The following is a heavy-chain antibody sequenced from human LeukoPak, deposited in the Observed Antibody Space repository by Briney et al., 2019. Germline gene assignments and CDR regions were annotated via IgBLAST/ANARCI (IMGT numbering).Heavy chain of an antibody. J-gene: IGHJ4*02. Sequence: GASVKVSCKASGYTFTSYGISWVRQAPGQGLEWMGWISAYNGNTNYAQKLQGRVTITTDTSTSTAYMELRSLRSDDTAVYYCARDQGRGSSAESDYWGQGTLVTVSS. D-gene: IGHD6-6*01. CDR1: GYTFTSYG. V-gene: IGHV1-18*01. CDR2: ISAYNGNT. CDR3: ARDQGRGSSAESDY.